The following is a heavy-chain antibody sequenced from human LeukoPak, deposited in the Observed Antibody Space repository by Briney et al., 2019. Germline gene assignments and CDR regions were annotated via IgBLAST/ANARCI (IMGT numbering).Heavy chain of an antibody. Sequence: SETLSLTCTVSGGSISSGGYYWSWLRQHPGRGLEWIGYIYYSGSTYYNPSLKSRVTISVDTSKNQFSLKLSSVTAADTAVYYFARGPARTFDYWGQGTLVTVSS. CDR3: ARGPARTFDY. CDR2: IYYSGST. CDR1: GGSISSGGYY. J-gene: IGHJ4*02. V-gene: IGHV4-31*03.